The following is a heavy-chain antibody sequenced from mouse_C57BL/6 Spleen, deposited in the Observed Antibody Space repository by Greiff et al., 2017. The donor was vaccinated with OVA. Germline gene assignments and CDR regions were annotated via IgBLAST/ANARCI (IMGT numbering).Heavy chain of an antibody. Sequence: QVQLQQSGPELVKPGASVKISCTASGYAFSSSWMNWVKQRPGKGLEWIGRIYPGDGDTNYNGKFKGKATLTADKSSSTAYMQLSSLTSEDSAVYFCARNCGSSLDYAMDDWGKGTSVTVSS. CDR1: GYAFSSSW. CDR2: IYPGDGDT. V-gene: IGHV1-82*01. J-gene: IGHJ4*01. D-gene: IGHD1-1*01. CDR3: ARNCGSSLDYAMDD.